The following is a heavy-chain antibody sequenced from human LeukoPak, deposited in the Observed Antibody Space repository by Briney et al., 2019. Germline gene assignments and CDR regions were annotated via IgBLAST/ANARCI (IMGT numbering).Heavy chain of an antibody. CDR2: IYSGGST. CDR1: GFTVSSNY. J-gene: IGHJ3*02. CDR3: ARVRYSGSYRDAFDI. Sequence: GGSLRLSCAASGFTVSSNYMSWVRQAPGKGLEWVSLIYSGGSTYYADSVKGRFTISRDNSKNTLYLQMNSLRAEDTAVYYCARVRYSGSYRDAFDIWGQGTMVTVSS. V-gene: IGHV3-53*01. D-gene: IGHD1-26*01.